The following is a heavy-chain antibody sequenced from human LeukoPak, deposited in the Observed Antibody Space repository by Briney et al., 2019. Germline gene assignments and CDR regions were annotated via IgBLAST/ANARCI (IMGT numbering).Heavy chain of an antibody. J-gene: IGHJ5*02. CDR3: TREGPGGDYDP. Sequence: GRSLRPVCAPYGLTVSHSSIHWARQAPGKGSGCVSHINTVGSSISYADSVGGRFTIYRENHKNTLYLQMNSLRGEDTAVYYCTREGPGGDYDPWGQGTLVTVS. D-gene: IGHD2-21*02. CDR1: GLTVSHSS. V-gene: IGHV3-74*01. CDR2: INTVGSSI.